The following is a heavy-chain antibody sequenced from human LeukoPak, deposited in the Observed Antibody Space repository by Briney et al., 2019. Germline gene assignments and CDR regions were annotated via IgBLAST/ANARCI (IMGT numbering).Heavy chain of an antibody. V-gene: IGHV4-61*01. J-gene: IGHJ4*02. D-gene: IGHD4-11*01. CDR2: IYYSGST. CDR3: ARDAVTVNSYYFDY. CDR1: GGSVSSGSYY. Sequence: PSETLSLTCTVSGGSVSSGSYYGSWIRQPPGKGLEWIGYIYYSGSTNYNPSLKSRVTISVDTSKNQFSLKLSSVTAADTAVYYCARDAVTVNSYYFDYWGQGTLVTVSS.